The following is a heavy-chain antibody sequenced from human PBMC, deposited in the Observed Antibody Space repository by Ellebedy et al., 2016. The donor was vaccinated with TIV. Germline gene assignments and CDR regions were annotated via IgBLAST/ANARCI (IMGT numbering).Heavy chain of an antibody. J-gene: IGHJ6*04. CDR1: GDSISGYY. CDR3: AREGEDGSESLRKSVDV. Sequence: SETLSLTCIVSGDSISGYYWSWIRQPPGKGLEWIGEISHSGSTNYNPSLKSRVTISVDTSKNQFSLKLSSVTAADTAVYYCAREGEDGSESLRKSVDVWGKGTTVTVSS. CDR2: ISHSGST. D-gene: IGHD3-10*01. V-gene: IGHV4-34*01.